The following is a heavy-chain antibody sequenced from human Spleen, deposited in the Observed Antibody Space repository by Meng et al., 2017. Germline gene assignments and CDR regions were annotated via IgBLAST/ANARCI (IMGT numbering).Heavy chain of an antibody. J-gene: IGHJ4*02. CDR2: IYSGGST. D-gene: IGHD3-22*01. V-gene: IGHV3-53*01. CDR1: GFIVSNNH. Sequence: GESLKISCAASGFIVSNNHMTWVRQAPGKGLEWVSVIYSGGSTYYADSVKGRFTISRDNSKNALYLQMSSLGADDTAVYSCAGGDYYDSSGYYYGATYWGQGSLVTVSS. CDR3: AGGDYYDSSGYYYGATY.